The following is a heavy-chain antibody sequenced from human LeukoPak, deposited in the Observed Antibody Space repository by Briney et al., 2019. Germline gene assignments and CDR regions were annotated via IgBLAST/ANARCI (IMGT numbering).Heavy chain of an antibody. CDR2: ISGSGGST. CDR1: GFTFGKYW. V-gene: IGHV3-23*01. Sequence: PGGSLRLSCVASGFTFGKYWMSWVRQAPGKGLEWVSTISGSGGSTYYADSVKGRFTISRDNSKNTLYLQMNGLRAEDTAVYYCAKGGIGVSYFDYWGQGTLVTVSS. CDR3: AKGGIGVSYFDY. J-gene: IGHJ4*02. D-gene: IGHD3-16*01.